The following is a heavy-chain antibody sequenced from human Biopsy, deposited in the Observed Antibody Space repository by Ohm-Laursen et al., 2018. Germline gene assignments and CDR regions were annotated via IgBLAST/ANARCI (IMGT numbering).Heavy chain of an antibody. CDR1: GGPFNNHA. D-gene: IGHD5-24*01. Sequence: ASAKVSCKASGGPFNNHAFSWVRQAPGQGLEWLGRIVPILGTVNYAQRFQGRVALTTDTSTGTAYMELNRLISDDTAVYYCATDADGYYTEFDFWGQGTLVTVSS. V-gene: IGHV1-69*04. J-gene: IGHJ4*02. CDR3: ATDADGYYTEFDF. CDR2: IVPILGTV.